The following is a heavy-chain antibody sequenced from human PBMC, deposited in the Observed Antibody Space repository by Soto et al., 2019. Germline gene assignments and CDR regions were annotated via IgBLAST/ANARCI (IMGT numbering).Heavy chain of an antibody. CDR3: AREAGTGTNYYYYYYMDV. V-gene: IGHV3-7*01. Sequence: GGSLRLSCAASGFTFSSYWMSWVRQAPGKGLEWVANIKQDGSEKYYVDSVKGRFTISRDNAKNSLYLQMNSLRAEDTAVYYCAREAGTGTNYYYYYYMDVWGKGTTGTVSS. CDR1: GFTFSSYW. D-gene: IGHD1-7*01. CDR2: IKQDGSEK. J-gene: IGHJ6*03.